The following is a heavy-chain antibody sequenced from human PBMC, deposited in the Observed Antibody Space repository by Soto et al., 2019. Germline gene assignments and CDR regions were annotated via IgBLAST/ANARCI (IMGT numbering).Heavy chain of an antibody. V-gene: IGHV3-74*01. Sequence: GGSLRLSCAASGFTFRSYWMQWVRQAPGKGLVWVSWINSDASSTSYADSVKGRFTISRDNAKNTLYLQMNSLRAEDTAVYYCASGGSSLNFDSWGQGTLVTVSS. CDR3: ASGGSSLNFDS. CDR2: INSDASST. CDR1: GFTFRSYW. D-gene: IGHD6-6*01. J-gene: IGHJ4*02.